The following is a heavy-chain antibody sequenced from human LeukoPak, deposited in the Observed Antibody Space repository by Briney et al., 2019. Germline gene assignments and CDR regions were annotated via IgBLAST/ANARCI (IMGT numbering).Heavy chain of an antibody. CDR3: ARISGWFGGSDY. V-gene: IGHV4-39*07. D-gene: IGHD3-10*01. CDR1: GGSISSSTYY. CDR2: IYYSGNT. Sequence: SETLSLTCTVSGGSISSSTYYWGWIRQPPGKGLEWIGTIYYSGNTYYNPSLKSRVTISVDTSKNQFSLKLSSVTAADTAVYYCARISGWFGGSDYWGQGTLVTVSS. J-gene: IGHJ4*02.